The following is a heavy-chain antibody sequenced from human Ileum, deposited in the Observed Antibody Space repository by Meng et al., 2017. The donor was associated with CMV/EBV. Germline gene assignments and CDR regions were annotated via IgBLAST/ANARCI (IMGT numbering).Heavy chain of an antibody. CDR1: GFSFSSYA. J-gene: IGHJ4*02. CDR3: GKGLRGVDY. Sequence: GESLKISCAASGFSFSSYAMTWVRQAPGKGLEWVSIVYGADSSTYYADSVKGRFTISRDNSKNMLSLEMNSLRAEDTAVYYCGKGLRGVDYWGQGTLVTVSS. CDR2: VYGADSST. V-gene: IGHV3-23*03.